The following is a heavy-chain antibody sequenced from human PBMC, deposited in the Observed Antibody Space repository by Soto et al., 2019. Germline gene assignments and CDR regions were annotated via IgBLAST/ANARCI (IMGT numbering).Heavy chain of an antibody. V-gene: IGHV3-23*01. J-gene: IGHJ4*02. Sequence: GGSLRLSCAASGFTFSSYAMSWVRQAPGKGLEWVSAISGSGGSTYYADSVKGRFTISRDNSKNTLYLQMNSLRAEDTAVYYCAKVPHGDSSGYYLDACDYFDYWGQGTLVTVSS. D-gene: IGHD3-22*01. CDR2: ISGSGGST. CDR1: GFTFSSYA. CDR3: AKVPHGDSSGYYLDACDYFDY.